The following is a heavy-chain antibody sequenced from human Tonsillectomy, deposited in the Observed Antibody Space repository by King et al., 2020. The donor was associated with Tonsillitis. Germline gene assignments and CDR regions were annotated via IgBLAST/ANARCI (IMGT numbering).Heavy chain of an antibody. J-gene: IGHJ4*02. D-gene: IGHD1-26*01. V-gene: IGHV1-18*01. CDR2: ISAYNGNT. CDR1: GYTFTTYG. CDR3: ARDVGGELPFDY. Sequence: QLVQSGAEVKKPGASVKVSCKASGYTFTTYGISWVRQAPGQGLEWMGWISAYNGNTNYALKLQGRVTMTTDTSTTTVYMELRSLRSDDTAVYYCARDVGGELPFDYWGQGTLVTVSS.